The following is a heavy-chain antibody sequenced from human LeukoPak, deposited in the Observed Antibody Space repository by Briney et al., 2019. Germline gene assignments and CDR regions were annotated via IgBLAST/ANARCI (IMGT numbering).Heavy chain of an antibody. Sequence: GESLKISCKGSGYRFTSNWIAWVRQMPGKGLEWMGIIYPNDSDTRYSPSFQGQVTISVDKSISIAYLQWSSLKASDTAMYYCATRAVTGDWYFDLWGRGTLVTVSS. J-gene: IGHJ2*01. CDR2: IYPNDSDT. CDR3: ATRAVTGDWYFDL. D-gene: IGHD7-27*01. V-gene: IGHV5-51*01. CDR1: GYRFTSNW.